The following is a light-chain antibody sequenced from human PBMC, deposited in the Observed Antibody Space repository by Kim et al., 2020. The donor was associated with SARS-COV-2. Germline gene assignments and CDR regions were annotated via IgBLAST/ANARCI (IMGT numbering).Light chain of an antibody. CDR3: QQFGSAPIT. CDR1: QSVTTSY. CDR2: GAS. V-gene: IGKV3-20*01. J-gene: IGKJ5*01. Sequence: EIVLTQSPGTLSLSPGERATLPCRASQSVTTSYLAWYQHKPGQAPRLLIYGASSRATGIPDRVSGSGSGTDFTLTISRLEPEDFAVYYCQQFGSAPITFGQGTRLEIK.